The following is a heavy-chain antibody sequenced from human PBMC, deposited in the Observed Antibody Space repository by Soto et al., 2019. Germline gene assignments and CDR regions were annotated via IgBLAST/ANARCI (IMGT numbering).Heavy chain of an antibody. D-gene: IGHD6-19*01. CDR3: ARDPAPFIAVAGTDAFDI. Sequence: GGSLRLSCAASGFTFSSYAMHWVRQAPSKGLEWVAVISYDGSNKYYADSVKGRFTISRDNSKNTLYLQMNSLRAEDTAVYYCARDPAPFIAVAGTDAFDIWGQGTMVTVSS. J-gene: IGHJ3*02. CDR1: GFTFSSYA. CDR2: ISYDGSNK. V-gene: IGHV3-30-3*01.